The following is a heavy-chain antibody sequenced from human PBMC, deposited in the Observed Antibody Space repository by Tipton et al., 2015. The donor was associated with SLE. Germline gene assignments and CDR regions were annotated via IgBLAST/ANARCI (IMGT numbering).Heavy chain of an antibody. CDR1: GGSFSGYY. D-gene: IGHD2-15*01. Sequence: TLSLTCAVYGGSFSGYYWSWIRQPPGKGLEWIGEINHSGSTNYNPSLKSRVTISVDTSKNQFSLKLTSVAAADTAVYFCARRRYCSDGRCRYFDLWGRGTLVTVSS. J-gene: IGHJ2*01. CDR2: INHSGST. CDR3: ARRRYCSDGRCRYFDL. V-gene: IGHV4-34*01.